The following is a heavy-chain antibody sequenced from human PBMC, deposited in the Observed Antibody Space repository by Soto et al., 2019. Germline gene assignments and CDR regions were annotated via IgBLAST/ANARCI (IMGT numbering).Heavy chain of an antibody. V-gene: IGHV1-2*02. D-gene: IGHD1-7*01. J-gene: IGHJ4*02. CDR1: GYTFTGYY. Sequence: KESGASVKVSCKASGYTFTGYYIHWVRQAPGQGLEWVGEISPKSGGTRYAQKFQGRVTMTKDTSITTVYMELSNLSPDDTAVYYCGRGRSGELVVFYWGQGTLVTVHS. CDR3: GRGRSGELVVFY. CDR2: ISPKSGGT.